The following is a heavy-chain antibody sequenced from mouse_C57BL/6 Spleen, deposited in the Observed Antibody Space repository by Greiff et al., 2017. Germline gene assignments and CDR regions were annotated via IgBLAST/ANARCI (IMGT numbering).Heavy chain of an antibody. D-gene: IGHD1-1*01. CDR2: RYPGDGDT. CDR3: ARCHYYDGKIYAMDY. CDR1: GYSFRSSW. J-gene: IGHJ4*01. Sequence: VQLQESGPELVKPGASVPFSCTASGYSFRSSWLNWVKQRPGKGLEWIGRRYPGDGDTNYNGKFKGKATLTADKSYSTAYMQLSSLTSEDSAVYCCARCHYYDGKIYAMDYWGQGTSVTVSS. V-gene: IGHV1-82*01.